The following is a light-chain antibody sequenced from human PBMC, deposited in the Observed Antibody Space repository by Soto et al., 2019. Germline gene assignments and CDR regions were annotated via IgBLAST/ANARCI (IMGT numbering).Light chain of an antibody. CDR3: QQYDNSPLA. CDR2: GAP. CDR1: QSVSSSY. J-gene: IGKJ4*01. V-gene: IGKV3-20*01. Sequence: DIVFTHSPGTLSVSPGERAALSCRASQSVSSSYLAWYQQKPGHAPRLLIYGAPHRATGLPHRFSGSASGTDFPLTISSLEPEDSAVYYCQQYDNSPLAFGGGTKVDI.